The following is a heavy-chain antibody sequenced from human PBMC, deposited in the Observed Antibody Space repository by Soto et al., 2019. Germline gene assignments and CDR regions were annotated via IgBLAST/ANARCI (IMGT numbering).Heavy chain of an antibody. J-gene: IGHJ6*02. D-gene: IGHD2-2*01. V-gene: IGHV5-51*01. Sequence: GESLKISCKGSGYSFTSYWIGWVRQMPGKGLEWMGIIYPGDSDTRYSPSFQGQVTISADKSISTAYLQWSSLKASDTAMYYCARQHIVVVTAASAYYYYGMDVWGQGTTVTVSS. CDR2: IYPGDSDT. CDR3: ARQHIVVVTAASAYYYYGMDV. CDR1: GYSFTSYW.